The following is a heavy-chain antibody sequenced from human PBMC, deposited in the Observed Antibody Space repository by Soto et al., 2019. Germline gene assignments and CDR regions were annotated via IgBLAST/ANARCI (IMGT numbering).Heavy chain of an antibody. J-gene: IGHJ4*02. CDR3: AKDTGPN. CDR2: ISWNSTTI. V-gene: IGHV3-9*01. Sequence: GGSLRLSCAASGFTFDNYAMHWVRQAPGKGLEWVSGISWNSTTIAYADPVKGRFTISRDNAKNSLYLQMNILRAEDTAFYYCAKDTGPNWGQGTLVTVSS. CDR1: GFTFDNYA.